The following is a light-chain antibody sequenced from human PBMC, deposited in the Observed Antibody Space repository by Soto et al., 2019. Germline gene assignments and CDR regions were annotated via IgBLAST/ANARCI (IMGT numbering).Light chain of an antibody. Sequence: IHMTQSPSTLSASVWDRVPIPCRANQSISSWLSWYQQKPGKAPKLLIFDASNLGSGVPSRFSGSGSGTEFTLTISSLQPDDFATYFCQQYNTYSPRTFGQGTKVDIK. CDR3: QQYNTYSPRT. V-gene: IGKV1-5*01. CDR1: QSISSW. J-gene: IGKJ1*01. CDR2: DAS.